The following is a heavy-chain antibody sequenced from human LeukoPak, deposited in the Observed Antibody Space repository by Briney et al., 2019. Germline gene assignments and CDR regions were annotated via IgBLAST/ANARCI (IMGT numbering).Heavy chain of an antibody. V-gene: IGHV4-31*03. Sequence: PSETLSLTCTVSGGSISSGGYYWSWIRQHPGKGLEWIGYIYYSGSTYYNPSLKSRLTISVDTSKNQFSLKLSSVTAADTAVYYCARRGFCSGGTCLTFDLWGQGTLVTVSS. CDR1: GGSISSGGYY. D-gene: IGHD2-15*01. CDR2: IYYSGST. J-gene: IGHJ4*02. CDR3: ARRGFCSGGTCLTFDL.